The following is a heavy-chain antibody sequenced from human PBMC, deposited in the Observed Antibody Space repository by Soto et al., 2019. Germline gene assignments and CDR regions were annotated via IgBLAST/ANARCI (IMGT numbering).Heavy chain of an antibody. J-gene: IGHJ4*02. V-gene: IGHV3-23*01. CDR3: AKRSQYSSGWYSPTFDY. D-gene: IGHD6-13*01. CDR1: GFSFSDYA. Sequence: CGSLRLSCAASGFSFSDYAMSWVRQAPGKGLEWVSVISESGGSTHYADSVRGRFTVSRDNSKNSLSLRMNSLRDEDTAVYFCAKRSQYSSGWYSPTFDYWGQGALVTLSA. CDR2: ISESGGST.